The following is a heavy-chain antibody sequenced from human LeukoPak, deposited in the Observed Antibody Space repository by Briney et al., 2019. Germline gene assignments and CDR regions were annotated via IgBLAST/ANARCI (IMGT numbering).Heavy chain of an antibody. J-gene: IGHJ4*02. CDR1: GGSISSSNW. Sequence: SETLSLTCAVSGGSISSSNWWSWVRQPPGKGLGWIGVIYHSGSTNYNPSLKSRVTISVDKSKKQFSLRLRSVTAADMAVYYCARGAPVAGPYYFDDWGQGALVTVSS. V-gene: IGHV4-4*02. CDR2: IYHSGST. D-gene: IGHD2-15*01. CDR3: ARGAPVAGPYYFDD.